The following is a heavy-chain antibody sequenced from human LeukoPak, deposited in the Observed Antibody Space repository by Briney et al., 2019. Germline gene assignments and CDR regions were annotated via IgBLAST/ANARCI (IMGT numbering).Heavy chain of an antibody. J-gene: IGHJ3*02. CDR3: ARGRWELLESAFDI. CDR2: FDPEDGET. Sequence: ASVKVSCKVSGYTLTELSMHWVRQAPGKGLEWMGGFDPEDGETIYAQEFQGRVTMTEDTSTDTAYMELRSLRSDDTAVYYCARGRWELLESAFDIWGQGTMVTVSS. D-gene: IGHD1-26*01. CDR1: GYTLTELS. V-gene: IGHV1-24*01.